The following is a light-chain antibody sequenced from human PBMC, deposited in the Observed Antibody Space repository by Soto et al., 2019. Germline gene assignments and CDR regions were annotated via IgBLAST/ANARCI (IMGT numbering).Light chain of an antibody. CDR1: SSNIGSNT. Sequence: VLTQPPSASGTPGQRVTISCSGSSSNIGSNTVNWYQQLPGTAPKLLIYSNNQRPSGVPDRFSGSKSGTSASLAISGLQSEDEADYYCAAWDDSLNGDVFGTGTKVTVL. J-gene: IGLJ1*01. CDR3: AAWDDSLNGDV. V-gene: IGLV1-44*01. CDR2: SNN.